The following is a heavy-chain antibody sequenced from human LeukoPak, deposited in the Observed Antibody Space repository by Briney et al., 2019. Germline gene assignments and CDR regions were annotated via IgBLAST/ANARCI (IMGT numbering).Heavy chain of an antibody. CDR2: IKTKTDGETT. J-gene: IGHJ5*02. Sequence: PGGSLRLSCAASGFSFSNAWMSWVRQAPGKGLEWVGRIKTKTDGETTDYAAPVKGRFTISRGDSKNTLYLQMNSLKTEDTAVYYCAETHRYNHWGRGTLVTVSS. D-gene: IGHD5-24*01. V-gene: IGHV3-15*01. CDR1: GFSFSNAW. CDR3: AETHRYNH.